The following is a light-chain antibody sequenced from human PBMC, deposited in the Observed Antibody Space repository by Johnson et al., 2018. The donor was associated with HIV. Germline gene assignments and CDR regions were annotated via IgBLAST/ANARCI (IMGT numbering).Light chain of an antibody. CDR2: ENN. CDR3: GTWDSSLSAGGV. J-gene: IGLJ1*01. Sequence: HSVLTQPPSVYAAPGQKVTISCSGSSSNIGNNYVSWYQQLPGTAPKLLIYENNKRPSGIPDRFSGSKSGTSATLGITGLQTGDEADYYCGTWDSSLSAGGVFGTGTKVTVL. V-gene: IGLV1-51*02. CDR1: SSNIGNNY.